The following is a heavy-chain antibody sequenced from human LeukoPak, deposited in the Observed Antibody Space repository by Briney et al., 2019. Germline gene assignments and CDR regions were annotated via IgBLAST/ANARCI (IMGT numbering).Heavy chain of an antibody. Sequence: GGSLRLSCAASGFTFSSYGMHWVRQAPGKGLEWVAVISYDGSNKYYADSVKGRFTISRDNSKNTLYLQMNSLRAEDTAVYYCARDKGGIGHYFDYWGQGTLVTVSS. CDR1: GFTFSSYG. D-gene: IGHD3-16*01. CDR2: ISYDGSNK. J-gene: IGHJ4*02. V-gene: IGHV3-30*12. CDR3: ARDKGGIGHYFDY.